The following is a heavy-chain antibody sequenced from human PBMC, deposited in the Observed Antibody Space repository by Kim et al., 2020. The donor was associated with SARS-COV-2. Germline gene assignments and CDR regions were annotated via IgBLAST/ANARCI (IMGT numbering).Heavy chain of an antibody. CDR1: GFTFSTYW. Sequence: GGSLRLSCVASGFTFSTYWMNLVRQVPGKGLVWLSRINSDGSDTTYADSVKGRFTISRDNAKNTLYLQLNSLRAEDTALYYCARPLSGTNCYDYWGQGTLVTVSS. V-gene: IGHV3-74*01. CDR2: INSDGSDT. J-gene: IGHJ4*02. CDR3: ARPLSGTNCYDY. D-gene: IGHD2-8*01.